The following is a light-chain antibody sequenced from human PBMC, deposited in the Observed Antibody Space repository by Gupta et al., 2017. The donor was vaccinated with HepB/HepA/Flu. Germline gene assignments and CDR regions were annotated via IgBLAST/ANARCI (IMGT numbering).Light chain of an antibody. CDR2: LGS. CDR3: MQALQTPSS. J-gene: IGKJ2*04. CDR1: QSLLHSNGYNY. Sequence: DIVMTQSPLSLPVTPGEPASISCRSSQSLLHSNGYNYLDWYLQKPGQSPQLLIYLGSNRASGVPDRFSGSGSGTDFTLKISRVEAEDVGVYYCMQALQTPSSFGQRTKLEIK. V-gene: IGKV2-28*01.